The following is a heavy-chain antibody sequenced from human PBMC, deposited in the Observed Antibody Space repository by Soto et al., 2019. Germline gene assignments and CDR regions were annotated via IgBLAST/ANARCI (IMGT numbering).Heavy chain of an antibody. D-gene: IGHD4-17*01. J-gene: IGHJ4*02. CDR2: ITTSGGST. CDR1: GFTFTSCV. V-gene: IGHV3-23*01. CDR3: AKDQVYGGNSGYFDY. Sequence: EVQLLESGGGLVQPGGSLRLSCAASGFTFTSCVMNWVRQAPGKGLEWVSGITTSGGSTYYADSVKGRFTISRDTSKNTLYLQMNGLRADDTAVYYCAKDQVYGGNSGYFDYWGQGTLVTVSS.